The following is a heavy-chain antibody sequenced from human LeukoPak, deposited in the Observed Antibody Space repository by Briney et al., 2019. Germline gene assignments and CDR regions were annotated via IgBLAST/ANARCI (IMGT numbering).Heavy chain of an antibody. D-gene: IGHD3-22*01. J-gene: IGHJ4*02. CDR3: ARGSSSYYYDSSGYYELDY. Sequence: SVKVSCKASGGTFSSYAISWVRQAPGQGLEWMGRIIPIFGTANYAQKFQGRVTITTDESTSTACMELSSLRSEDTAVYYCARGSSSYYYDSSGYYELDYWGQGTLVTASS. CDR2: IIPIFGTA. CDR1: GGTFSSYA. V-gene: IGHV1-69*05.